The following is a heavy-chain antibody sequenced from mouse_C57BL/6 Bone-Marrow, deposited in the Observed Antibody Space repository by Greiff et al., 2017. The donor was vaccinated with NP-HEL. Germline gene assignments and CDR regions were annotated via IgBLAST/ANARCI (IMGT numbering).Heavy chain of an antibody. Sequence: EVQLQQSGAELVRPGASVKLSCTASGFNIKDDYMHWVKQRPEQGLEWIGWIDPENGDTEYASKFQGKATITADTSSNTAYLQLSSLTSKYTAVYYCTTSDYGSSSPCWYFDVWGTGTTVTVSS. V-gene: IGHV14-4*01. CDR1: GFNIKDDY. CDR3: TTSDYGSSSPCWYFDV. D-gene: IGHD1-1*01. J-gene: IGHJ1*03. CDR2: IDPENGDT.